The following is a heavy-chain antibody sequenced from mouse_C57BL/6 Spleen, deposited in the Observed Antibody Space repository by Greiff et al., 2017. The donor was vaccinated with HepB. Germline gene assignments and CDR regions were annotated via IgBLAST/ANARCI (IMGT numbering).Heavy chain of an antibody. V-gene: IGHV1-50*01. CDR3: ARQLGPWFAY. CDR1: GYTFTSYW. CDR2: IDPSDSYT. J-gene: IGHJ3*01. D-gene: IGHD4-1*01. Sequence: VQLQQSGAELVKPGASVKLSCKASGYTFTSYWMQWVKQRPGQGLEWIGEIDPSDSYTNYNQKFKGKATLTVDTSSSTAYMQLSSLTSEDSAVYYCARQLGPWFAYWGQGTLVTVSA.